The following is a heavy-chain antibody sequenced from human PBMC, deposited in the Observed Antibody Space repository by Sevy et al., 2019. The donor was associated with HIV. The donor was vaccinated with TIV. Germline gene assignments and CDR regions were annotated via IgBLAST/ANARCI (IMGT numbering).Heavy chain of an antibody. D-gene: IGHD2-21*01. CDR3: VAGDGYLFDY. J-gene: IGHJ4*02. V-gene: IGHV3-7*01. CDR1: GFTFNHFW. Sequence: GGSLRLSCAASGFTFNHFWMNWVRQTPGKGLEWVAFIKKDGSEKYYVGSVEGRFTISRDNAQNSLSLQMNSLRVEDAAVYYCVAGDGYLFDYWGQGTLVTVSS. CDR2: IKKDGSEK.